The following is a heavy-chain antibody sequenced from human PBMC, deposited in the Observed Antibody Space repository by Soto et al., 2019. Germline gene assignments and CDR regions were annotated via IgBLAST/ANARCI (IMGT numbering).Heavy chain of an antibody. Sequence: SETLSLTCAVYGGSFSGYYWSWIRQPPGKGLEWIGEINHSGSTNYNPSLKSRVTISVDTSKNQFSLKLSSVTAADTAVYYCASRGGENSSSSNHWFDPWGQGNLVPVSS. J-gene: IGHJ5*02. V-gene: IGHV4-34*01. CDR2: INHSGST. D-gene: IGHD6-6*01. CDR3: ASRGGENSSSSNHWFDP. CDR1: GGSFSGYY.